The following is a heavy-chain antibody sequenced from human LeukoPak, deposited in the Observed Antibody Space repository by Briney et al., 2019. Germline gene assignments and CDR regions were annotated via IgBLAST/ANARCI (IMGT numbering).Heavy chain of an antibody. CDR1: GCTFSTYA. CDR2: ISGGDGSP. D-gene: IGHD3-10*01. J-gene: IGHJ4*02. V-gene: IGHV3-23*01. CDR3: AKGESHPKYYFDY. Sequence: GGSLRLSCAASGCTFSTYAMRWVRHAPGKGLEWVSSISGGDGSPYYADSVKGRFTISRDNSKNTLYLQMNSLRAEDTAVYYCAKGESHPKYYFDYWGQGTLVTVSS.